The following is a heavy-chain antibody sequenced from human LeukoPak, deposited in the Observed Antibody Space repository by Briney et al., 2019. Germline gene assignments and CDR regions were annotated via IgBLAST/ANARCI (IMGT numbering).Heavy chain of an antibody. D-gene: IGHD3-16*01. CDR2: IYHTGDT. J-gene: IGHJ4*02. Sequence: SETLSLTCGVHGVSFSDYYWGWIRQSPGDGLEWMGEIYHTGDTHYNPSLKRLVTISIDTSKNQFSLTVSSLTAADTSVYYCARGRHRIDYDPRGRSLVHVYFDNWGQGSLVTVSS. CDR1: GVSFSDYY. CDR3: ARGRHRIDYDPRGRSLVHVYFDN. V-gene: IGHV4-34*01.